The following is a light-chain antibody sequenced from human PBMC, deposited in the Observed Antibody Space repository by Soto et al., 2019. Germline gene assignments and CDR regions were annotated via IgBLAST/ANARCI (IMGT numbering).Light chain of an antibody. CDR2: EGS. CDR3: CSYAGSSTVG. CDR1: SSDVGSYNL. J-gene: IGLJ3*02. V-gene: IGLV2-23*01. Sequence: QSALTQPASVSGSPGQSSTISCTGTSSDVGSYNLVSWYQQHPGKAPKLMIYEGSKRPSGVSNRFSGSKSGNTASLTISGLQAEDEADYYCCSYAGSSTVGFGGGTKLTVL.